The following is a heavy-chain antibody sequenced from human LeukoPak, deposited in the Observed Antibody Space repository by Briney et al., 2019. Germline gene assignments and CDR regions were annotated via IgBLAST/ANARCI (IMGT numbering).Heavy chain of an antibody. V-gene: IGHV4-34*01. CDR2: INHSGST. D-gene: IGHD6-13*01. Sequence: SETLSLTCAVYGGSFSGYYWSWIRQPPGKGLEWIGEINHSGSTNYNPSLKSRVTISVDTSKNQFSLKLSSVTAADTAVYYCARHLRRSSSWYNFDYWGQGTLVTVSS. J-gene: IGHJ4*02. CDR3: ARHLRRSSSWYNFDY. CDR1: GGSFSGYY.